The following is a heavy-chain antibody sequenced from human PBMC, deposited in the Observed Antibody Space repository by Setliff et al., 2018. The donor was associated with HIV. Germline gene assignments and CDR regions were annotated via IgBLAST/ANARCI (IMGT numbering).Heavy chain of an antibody. CDR2: IYYSGST. Sequence: PSETLSLTCTVSGGSISSGGFYWTWIRQHPGKGLEWIGYIYYSGSTYYNPSLKSRLTISLDTSKNQFSLKLTSVTAADTAVYYCARGPPLIVAEEDYWGQGTLVTVSS. CDR1: GGSISSGGFY. CDR3: ARGPPLIVAEEDY. V-gene: IGHV4-31*03. D-gene: IGHD3-22*01. J-gene: IGHJ4*02.